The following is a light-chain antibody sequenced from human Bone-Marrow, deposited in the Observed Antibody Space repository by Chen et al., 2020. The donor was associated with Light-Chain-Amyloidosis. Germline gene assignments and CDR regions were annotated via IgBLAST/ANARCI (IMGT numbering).Light chain of an antibody. J-gene: IGLJ3*02. V-gene: IGLV6-57*01. CDR2: EDD. CDR3: QSYQGSSQGV. CDR1: SGSIATNY. Sequence: NFMLTQPHSVSESPGKTVIIYCTRSSGSIATNYVQWYQQRPGSSPTTVIYEDDQRPSGVPDRFSGSIDRSSNSVSLTISGLKTEDEADYYCQSYQGSSQGVFGGGTKLTVL.